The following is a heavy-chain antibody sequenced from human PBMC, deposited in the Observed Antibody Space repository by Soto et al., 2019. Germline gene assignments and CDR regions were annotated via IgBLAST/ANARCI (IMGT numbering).Heavy chain of an antibody. CDR3: ARVSGSYYYAMDV. CDR1: GGSISSSNW. D-gene: IGHD1-26*01. CDR2: IYHSGST. V-gene: IGHV4-4*02. J-gene: IGHJ6*02. Sequence: QVQLQESGPGLVKPSGTLSLTCAVSGGSISSSNWWSWVRQPPGKGLEWIGEIYHSGSTNYNPSLKGRVTVSVDKSKNQFSLKLGSVTAADTAVYYCARVSGSYYYAMDVWGQGTTVTVSS.